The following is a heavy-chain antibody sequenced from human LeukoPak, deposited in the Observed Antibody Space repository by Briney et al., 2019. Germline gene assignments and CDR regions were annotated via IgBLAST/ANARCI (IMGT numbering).Heavy chain of an antibody. CDR1: GFAFNTYA. V-gene: IGHV3-21*01. CDR3: ARVSSNPYSRGYYHFDY. D-gene: IGHD6-25*01. Sequence: GGSLRLSCAASGFAFNTYAMNWVRQTPGKGLEWVSSISSTGAYIYHADSMDGRFTVSRDNARNLLYLHMNSLRAEDSAMYFCARVSSNPYSRGYYHFDYWGQGTLVTVSS. J-gene: IGHJ4*02. CDR2: ISSTGAYI.